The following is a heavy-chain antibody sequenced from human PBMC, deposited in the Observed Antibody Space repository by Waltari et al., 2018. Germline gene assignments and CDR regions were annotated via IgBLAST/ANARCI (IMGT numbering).Heavy chain of an antibody. CDR1: GFSFRRSW. CDR2: INPDGSGE. CDR3: ARDPAFGAFDF. J-gene: IGHJ3*01. V-gene: IGHV3-7*01. D-gene: IGHD3-10*01. Sequence: VQLLESGGGLIQPGGSLTLSCAASGFSFRRSWMTWVRQAPGKGLEWVAEINPDGSGEYYVDSVNGRFTISRDNTKNSLYLQMNSLRPDDTAVYFCARDPAFGAFDFWGQGTVVTVSS.